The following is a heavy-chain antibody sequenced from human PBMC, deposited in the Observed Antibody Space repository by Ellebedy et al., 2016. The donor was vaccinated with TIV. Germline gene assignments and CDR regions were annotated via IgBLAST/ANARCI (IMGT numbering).Heavy chain of an antibody. J-gene: IGHJ4*02. CDR1: GYSFSIFG. V-gene: IGHV1-18*04. CDR2: ISIYNGNT. D-gene: IGHD2-8*01. CDR3: ARDLRGPLKGGY. Sequence: AASVTVSCKASGYSFSIFGFSWVRQAPGQGLEWMGWISIYNGNTKYSQKFQGRVNMTTDTSTTTVYMELRSLRSDDTAVYYCARDLRGPLKGGYWGQGTLVTVSS.